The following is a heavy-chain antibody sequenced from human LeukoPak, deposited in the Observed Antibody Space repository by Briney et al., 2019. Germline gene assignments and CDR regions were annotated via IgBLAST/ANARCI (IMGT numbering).Heavy chain of an antibody. CDR1: GFTFSRYA. CDR3: AKRPVNGHGLDP. D-gene: IGHD2-8*01. V-gene: IGHV3-48*03. CDR2: ISSGGGTT. Sequence: GGSLRLSCAASGFTFSRYAMSWVRQAPGKGLEWVSYISSGGGTTYYADSVKGRFTISRDNAKNSLYLQMNSLRAEDTAVYYCAKRPVNGHGLDPWGQGTLVTVSS. J-gene: IGHJ5*02.